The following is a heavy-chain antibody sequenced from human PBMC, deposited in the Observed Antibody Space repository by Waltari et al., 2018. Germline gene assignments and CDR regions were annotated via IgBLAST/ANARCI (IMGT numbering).Heavy chain of an antibody. CDR1: GGTFSSYA. CDR2: IIPILGIA. CDR3: ARKAREXPPLRFDYMXX. D-gene: IGHD3-10*01. J-gene: IGHJ6*03. Sequence: QVXXVQSGAEVKKPGSSVXVSCKASGGTFSSYAISWVRQAPGQGLEWMGGIIPILGIANXAQKFQGRVTITADKSTSXAYMELSSLRSEDTAVXYCARKAREXPPLRFDYMXXWGKGTTVTVSS. V-gene: IGHV1-69*10.